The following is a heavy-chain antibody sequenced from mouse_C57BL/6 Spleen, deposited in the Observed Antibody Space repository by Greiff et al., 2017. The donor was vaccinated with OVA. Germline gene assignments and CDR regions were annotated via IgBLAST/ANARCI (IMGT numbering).Heavy chain of an antibody. D-gene: IGHD5-1*01. CDR2: IFPGSGST. V-gene: IGHV1-75*01. Sequence: QVQLQQSGPELVKPGASVKISCKASGYTFTDYYINWVKQRPGQGLEWIGWIFPGSGSTNYNEKFKGKATLTVDKSSSTAYMLLSSLTSEVSAVDFCARSEYTDSLAYWGQGTLVTVSA. CDR3: ARSEYTDSLAY. J-gene: IGHJ3*01. CDR1: GYTFTDYY.